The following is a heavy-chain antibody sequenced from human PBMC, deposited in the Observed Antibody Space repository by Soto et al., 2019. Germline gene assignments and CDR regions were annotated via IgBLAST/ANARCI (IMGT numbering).Heavy chain of an antibody. CDR3: ARVPDR. V-gene: IGHV4-30-2*01. CDR1: GGSLSGYY. Sequence: SETLSLTCVVSGGSLSGYYWSWIRQPPGKGLEWIGYIYHSGSTYYNPSLKSRVTISVDRSKNQFSLKLSSVTAADTAVYYCARVPDRWGQGTLVTVSS. D-gene: IGHD2-2*01. J-gene: IGHJ5*02. CDR2: IYHSGST.